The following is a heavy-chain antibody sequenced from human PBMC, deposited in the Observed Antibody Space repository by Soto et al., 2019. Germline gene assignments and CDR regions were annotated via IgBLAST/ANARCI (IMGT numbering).Heavy chain of an antibody. J-gene: IGHJ4*02. CDR2: INDQGGSP. Sequence: GGSLRLSCAASGFTFSNYWMHWVRQAPGKGLVWVSRINDQGGSPSYADSVKGRFTISRDNAKNTLYLQVNSLRAEDTAVYYCAKGYYYDDSGYSIYFDHWGQGTLVTVSS. V-gene: IGHV3-74*01. CDR1: GFTFSNYW. D-gene: IGHD3-22*01. CDR3: AKGYYYDDSGYSIYFDH.